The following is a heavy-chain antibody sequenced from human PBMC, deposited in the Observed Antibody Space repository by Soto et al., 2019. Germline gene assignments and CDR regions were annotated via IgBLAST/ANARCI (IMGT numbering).Heavy chain of an antibody. D-gene: IGHD3-10*01. CDR2: ISAYNGNT. Sequence: GASVKVSCKASGYTFTSYGISWVRQAPGQGLEWMGWISAYNGNTNYAQKLQGRVTMTTDTSTSTAYMELRSLRSDDTAVYYCARVAVRFGELSKDAFDIWGQGTLVTVSS. CDR3: ARVAVRFGELSKDAFDI. CDR1: GYTFTSYG. J-gene: IGHJ3*02. V-gene: IGHV1-18*01.